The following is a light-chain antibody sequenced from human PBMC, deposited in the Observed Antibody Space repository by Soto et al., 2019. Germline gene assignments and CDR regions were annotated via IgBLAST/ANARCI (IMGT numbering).Light chain of an antibody. CDR1: QSVLFTSNNKNY. Sequence: DLVMTQSPDSPAVSLGGTSTIPFEXSQSVLFTSNNKNYLGWYQQKPGQAPRLLIYSASTRATGIPDRFSGSGSGTDFTLTISRLEPEDVAVHYCQQYGTSPITFGQGTRLEIK. J-gene: IGKJ5*01. CDR3: QQYGTSPIT. V-gene: IGKV4-1*01. CDR2: SAS.